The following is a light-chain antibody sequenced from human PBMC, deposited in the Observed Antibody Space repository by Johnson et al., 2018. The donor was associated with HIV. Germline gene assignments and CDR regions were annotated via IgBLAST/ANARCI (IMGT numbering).Light chain of an antibody. CDR3: GTWDSSLSASYV. Sequence: QPVLTQPPLVSAAPGQKVTISCSGSSSNIGNNYVSWYQQLPGTAPKLLIYDNNKRPSGIPDRFSGSKSGTSATLGITGLQTGDEADYYCGTWDSSLSASYVFGTGTKVTVL. J-gene: IGLJ1*01. CDR2: DNN. V-gene: IGLV1-51*01. CDR1: SSNIGNNY.